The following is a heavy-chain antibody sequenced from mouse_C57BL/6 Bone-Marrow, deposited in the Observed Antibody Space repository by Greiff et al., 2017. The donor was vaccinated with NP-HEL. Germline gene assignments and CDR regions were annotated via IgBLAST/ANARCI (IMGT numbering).Heavy chain of an antibody. D-gene: IGHD1-1*01. V-gene: IGHV1-7*01. CDR2: INPSSGYT. CDR1: GYTFTSYW. J-gene: IGHJ4*01. Sequence: QVQLQQSGAELAKPGASVKLSCKASGYTFTSYWMHWVKQRPGQGLEWIGYINPSSGYTKYNQKFKDKATLTADKSSSTAYMQLSSLTYEDSAVYYCARSELLRSLLFYYAMDYWGQGTSVTVSS. CDR3: ARSELLRSLLFYYAMDY.